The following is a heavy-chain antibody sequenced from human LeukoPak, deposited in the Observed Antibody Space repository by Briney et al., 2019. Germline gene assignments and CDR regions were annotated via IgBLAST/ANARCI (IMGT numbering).Heavy chain of an antibody. J-gene: IGHJ3*02. V-gene: IGHV3-21*01. CDR2: VSSSSSYI. Sequence: GGSLRLSCAASGFIFSSYSMNWVRQAPGKRLEWVSSVSSSSSYIYYADPVMGRLTISRDNAKNSLYLQMNSLRAEDTAVYYCARDLLGTVTTFHAFDIWGQGTMVTVSS. D-gene: IGHD4-17*01. CDR1: GFIFSSYS. CDR3: ARDLLGTVTTFHAFDI.